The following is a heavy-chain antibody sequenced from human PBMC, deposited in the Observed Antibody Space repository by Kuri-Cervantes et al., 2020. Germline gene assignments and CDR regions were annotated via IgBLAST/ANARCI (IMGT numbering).Heavy chain of an antibody. CDR3: ARDLSLDPTVAGSGLDY. CDR2: INPSGGST. J-gene: IGHJ4*02. D-gene: IGHD6-19*01. CDR1: GYTFTSYY. Sequence: ASVKVSCKASGYTFTSYYMHWVRQAPGQGLEWMGIINPSGGSTSYAQEFQGRVTMTRDTSTSTAYMALRSLRSDDTAVYYCARDLSLDPTVAGSGLDYWGQGTLVTVSS. V-gene: IGHV1-46*01.